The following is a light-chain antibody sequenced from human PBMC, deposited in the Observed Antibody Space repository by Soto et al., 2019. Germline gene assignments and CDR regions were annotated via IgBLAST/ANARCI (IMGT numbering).Light chain of an antibody. Sequence: EIVLTQSPGTLSLSPGERATLSCRASQSVDSSYLAWYQQKPGQAPRLLMYGASSMATGIPDRISGSGSGTDFTLNISKLEPEDFAVYYCQQYGDSPTWTFGQGTKVEIK. CDR3: QQYGDSPTWT. CDR1: QSVDSSY. J-gene: IGKJ1*01. CDR2: GAS. V-gene: IGKV3-20*01.